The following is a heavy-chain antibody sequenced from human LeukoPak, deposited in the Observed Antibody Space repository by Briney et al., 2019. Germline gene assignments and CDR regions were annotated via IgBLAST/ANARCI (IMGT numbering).Heavy chain of an antibody. CDR1: GGSISSGGYY. Sequence: SETLSLTCTVSGGSISSGGYYWSWIRQHPGKGLEWIGYIYYSGSTYYNPFLKSRVTISADTSKNQFSLKLSSVTAADTAVYYCARARSAAGNFDYWGQGTLVTVSS. CDR3: ARARSAAGNFDY. D-gene: IGHD6-13*01. CDR2: IYYSGST. J-gene: IGHJ4*02. V-gene: IGHV4-31*03.